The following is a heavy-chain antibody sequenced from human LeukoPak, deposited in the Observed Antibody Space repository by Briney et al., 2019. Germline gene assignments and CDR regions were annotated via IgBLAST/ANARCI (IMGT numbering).Heavy chain of an antibody. J-gene: IGHJ4*02. CDR2: IYYSGST. Sequence: SVTLSLTCTVSGGPISSYYWSWIRQPPGKGLEWIGYIYYSGSTNYNPSLKSRVTISVDTSKNQFSLKLSSVTAADTAVYYCARARAAGYFDYWGQGTLVTVSS. CDR1: GGPISSYY. V-gene: IGHV4-59*01. CDR3: ARARAAGYFDY. D-gene: IGHD6-13*01.